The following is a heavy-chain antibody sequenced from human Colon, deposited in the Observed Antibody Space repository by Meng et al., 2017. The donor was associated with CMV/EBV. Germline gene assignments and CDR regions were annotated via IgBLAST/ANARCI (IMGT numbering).Heavy chain of an antibody. D-gene: IGHD6-25*01. Sequence: ASVMVSCKASGFTFTSYGFHWVRQAPGQGLEWMGWISAHTGDTNYAQKFQGSVTMTTDKSTRTGYMELRSLRSDDTAVYYCGVTNIAASFDIWGQGTVVTVSS. J-gene: IGHJ3*02. V-gene: IGHV1-18*04. CDR2: ISAHTGDT. CDR1: GFTFTSYG. CDR3: GVTNIAASFDI.